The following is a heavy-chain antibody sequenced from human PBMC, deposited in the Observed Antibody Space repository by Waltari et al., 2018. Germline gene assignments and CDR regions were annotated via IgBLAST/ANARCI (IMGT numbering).Heavy chain of an antibody. CDR1: GSSINTYY. CDR3: ARGGLTMLSNWFDP. D-gene: IGHD3-10*01. CDR2: IYSSGSS. J-gene: IGHJ5*02. Sequence: QVQLQESGPGLVKPSETLSLTCSGSGSSINTYYWIWIRQPPGKGLEYIGYIYSSGSSNYNPSFKSRVTISLDMSKNQFSLKLTSVTAADTAVYYCARGGLTMLSNWFDPWGQGPLVTVSS. V-gene: IGHV4-59*01.